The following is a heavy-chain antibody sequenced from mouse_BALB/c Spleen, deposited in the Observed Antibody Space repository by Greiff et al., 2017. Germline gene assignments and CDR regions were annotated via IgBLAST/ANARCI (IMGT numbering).Heavy chain of an antibody. D-gene: IGHD1-1*01. CDR3: ARYYVRAWFAY. J-gene: IGHJ3*01. CDR1: GYAFTNSW. V-gene: IGHV1-63*01. CDR2: IYPGSGNT. Sequence: VQLQQSGAELVRPGTSVKISCKASGYAFTNSWLGWVKQRPGHGLEWIGDIYPGSGNTYYNEKFKGTATLTADKSSRTAYMQLSSLTSEDSAVYFCARYYVRAWFAYWGQGTLVTVSA.